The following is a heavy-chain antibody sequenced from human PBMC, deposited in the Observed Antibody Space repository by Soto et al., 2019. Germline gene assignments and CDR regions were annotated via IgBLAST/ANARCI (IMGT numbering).Heavy chain of an antibody. V-gene: IGHV3-15*01. CDR3: TTDYGWAFDI. CDR1: GITFSNVR. J-gene: IGHJ3*02. Sequence: EVQLVASGGGLVKPGGSLRLSCAGSGITFSNVRMTWVRQAPGTGLEWLGRIKSKTDGGTADYPAAVKGRFTISRDDSKNMLYLQLNSLKTEDTAVYYCTTDYGWAFDIWGQGTMVTVSS. CDR2: IKSKTDGGTA. D-gene: IGHD4-17*01.